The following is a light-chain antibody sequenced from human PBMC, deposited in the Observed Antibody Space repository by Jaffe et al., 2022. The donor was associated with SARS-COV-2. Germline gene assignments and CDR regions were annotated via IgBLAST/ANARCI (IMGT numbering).Light chain of an antibody. V-gene: IGKV3-15*01. J-gene: IGKJ1*01. CDR3: QQYETWPRT. CDR2: GAS. CDR1: RSVNTN. Sequence: EIVMTQSPATLSVSPGERATLSCRASRSVNTNLVWYQQKPGQAPRLLIYGASTRATGFPARFSGSGSGTEFTLTISSLQSEDFAVYYCQQYETWPRTFGQGTKVEIK.